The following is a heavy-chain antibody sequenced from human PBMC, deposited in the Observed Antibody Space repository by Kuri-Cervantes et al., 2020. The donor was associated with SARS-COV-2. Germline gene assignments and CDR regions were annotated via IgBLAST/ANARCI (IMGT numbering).Heavy chain of an antibody. CDR3: ARDMRSAELAFDL. CDR2: IYHSGST. D-gene: IGHD3-16*01. Sequence: SETLSLTCAVSGVSVTGGTYYWAWIRQPPGKGLEWIGYIYHSGSTYYNPSLKSRVTISVDRSKNQFSLKLSSVTAADTAVYYCARDMRSAELAFDLWGRGTLVTVSS. J-gene: IGHJ2*01. CDR1: GVSVTGGTYY. V-gene: IGHV4-30-2*01.